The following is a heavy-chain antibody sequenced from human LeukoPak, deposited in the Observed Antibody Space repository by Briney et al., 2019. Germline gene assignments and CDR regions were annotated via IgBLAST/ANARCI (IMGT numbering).Heavy chain of an antibody. CDR3: ARHKDPDYGDRKLFDY. D-gene: IGHD4/OR15-4a*01. Sequence: GGSLRLSCAASGFTLSDSAMHWVRQASGKGLEWVGRIRSKTNSFATEYAASVKGRFTISRDDSKNTVYLQLNSLKTEDMATYFCARHKDPDYGDRKLFDYWGLGTLVTVSS. CDR2: IRSKTNSFAT. J-gene: IGHJ4*02. CDR1: GFTLSDSA. V-gene: IGHV3-73*01.